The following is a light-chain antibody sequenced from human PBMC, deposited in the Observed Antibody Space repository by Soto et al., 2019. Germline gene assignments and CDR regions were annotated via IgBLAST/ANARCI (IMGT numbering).Light chain of an antibody. Sequence: QSVLTQPASVSGSPGQSITISCTGSSDDVGSFNYVSWYQQHPGNAPKLLIYEVSNRPSGVPDRFSGSKSGNTASLTISGLQAEDEADYYCCSYAGSNTYVFGTGTKLTVL. CDR2: EVS. CDR3: CSYAGSNTYV. CDR1: SDDVGSFNY. J-gene: IGLJ1*01. V-gene: IGLV2-14*03.